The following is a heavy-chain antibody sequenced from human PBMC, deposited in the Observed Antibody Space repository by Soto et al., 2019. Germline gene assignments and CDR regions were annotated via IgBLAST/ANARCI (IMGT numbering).Heavy chain of an antibody. D-gene: IGHD3-3*01. V-gene: IGHV1-3*01. Sequence: ASVKVSCKASGYTFTSYAMHWVRQAPGQRLEWMGWINAGNGNTKYSQKFQGRVTITRDTSASTAYMELSSLRSEDTAVYYCARSRSPEHDFWSGYYDYWGQGTLVTVSS. CDR2: INAGNGNT. CDR1: GYTFTSYA. J-gene: IGHJ4*02. CDR3: ARSRSPEHDFWSGYYDY.